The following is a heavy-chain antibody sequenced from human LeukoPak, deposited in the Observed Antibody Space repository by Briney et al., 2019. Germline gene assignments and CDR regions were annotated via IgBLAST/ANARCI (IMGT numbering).Heavy chain of an antibody. CDR3: ARDLLGWELHYFDY. D-gene: IGHD1-26*01. CDR1: GFTFSSYG. V-gene: IGHV3-30*02. CDR2: IRYDGSNK. Sequence: GGSLRLSCAASGFTFSSYGMHWVRQAPGKGLEWVAFIRYDGSNKYYADSVKGRFTISRDNAKNSLYLQMNSLRAEDTAVYYCARDLLGWELHYFDYWGQGTLVTVSS. J-gene: IGHJ4*02.